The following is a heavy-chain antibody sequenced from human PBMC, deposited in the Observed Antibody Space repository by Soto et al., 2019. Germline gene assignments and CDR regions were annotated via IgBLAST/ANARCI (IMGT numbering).Heavy chain of an antibody. Sequence: GSLRLSCASCGFTFSRFELHWVRQAPGKGLEWISYISSSGSTAYYASSVEGRFTISRDNANNSVYLQMDSLRAEDTALYYCTRAAWFPYLSFYWGQGALVTVSS. V-gene: IGHV3-48*03. J-gene: IGHJ4*02. D-gene: IGHD3-10*01. CDR3: TRAAWFPYLSFY. CDR1: GFTFSRFE. CDR2: ISSSGSTA.